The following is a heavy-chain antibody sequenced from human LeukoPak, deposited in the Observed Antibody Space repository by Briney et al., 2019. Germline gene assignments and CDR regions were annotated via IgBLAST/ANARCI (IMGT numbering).Heavy chain of an antibody. D-gene: IGHD3-10*01. Sequence: GGSLRLSCSAFGFTLSDFGMHWVRQAPGKGLEWVAVPWSGGTNYYYADSVKGRVVISRDTSKNTLYLQMNSLRAEDSAIYYCARDMGFYYFDYWGQGTLVTVSS. J-gene: IGHJ4*02. CDR1: GFTLSDFG. CDR2: PWSGGTNY. CDR3: ARDMGFYYFDY. V-gene: IGHV3-33*01.